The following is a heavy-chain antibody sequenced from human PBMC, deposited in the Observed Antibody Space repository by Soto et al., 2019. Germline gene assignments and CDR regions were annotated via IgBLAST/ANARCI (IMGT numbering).Heavy chain of an antibody. Sequence: ASVKVSCKASGGTFSSYTISWVRQAPGQGLEWMGRIIPILGIANYAQKFQGRVTITADKSTSTAYMELSSLRSEDTAVYYCARSGGYDYYFDYWGQGTLVTVSS. CDR2: IIPILGIA. CDR1: GGTFSSYT. D-gene: IGHD5-12*01. V-gene: IGHV1-69*02. J-gene: IGHJ4*02. CDR3: ARSGGYDYYFDY.